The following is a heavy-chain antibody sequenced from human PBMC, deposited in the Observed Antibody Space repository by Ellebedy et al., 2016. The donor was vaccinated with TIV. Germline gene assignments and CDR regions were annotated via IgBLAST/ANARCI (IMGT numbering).Heavy chain of an antibody. Sequence: PGESLRLSCAACGFSFSNFWKSWVRKAPGKGLEWVAHIKTDGSETYYVDSVKGRFTISRENSKNTLYLQMNSLRAEDTAVYYCARGEKRWLQSYYFDYWGQGTLVTVSS. D-gene: IGHD5-24*01. J-gene: IGHJ4*02. CDR3: ARGEKRWLQSYYFDY. CDR2: IKTDGSET. V-gene: IGHV3-7*04. CDR1: GFSFSNFW.